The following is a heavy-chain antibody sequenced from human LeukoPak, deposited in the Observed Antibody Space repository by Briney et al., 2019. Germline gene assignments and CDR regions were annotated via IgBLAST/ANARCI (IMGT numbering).Heavy chain of an antibody. J-gene: IGHJ4*02. CDR1: GFTFRGYV. D-gene: IGHD5-12*01. V-gene: IGHV3-23*01. CDR2: ISVSGDNT. Sequence: GGSLRLSCAASGFTFRGYVMSWVRQAPGKGLEWVSSISVSGDNTYYADSVKGRFTISRDNSKNTVYLQMNSLRDEATAMYYCAKGGPDDYWGQGTLVTVSS. CDR3: AKGGPDDY.